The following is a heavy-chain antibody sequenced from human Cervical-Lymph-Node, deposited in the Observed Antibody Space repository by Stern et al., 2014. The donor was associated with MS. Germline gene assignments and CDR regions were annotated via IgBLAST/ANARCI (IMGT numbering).Heavy chain of an antibody. CDR1: GYNFGDYW. D-gene: IGHD2-2*01. V-gene: IGHV5-51*01. CDR3: ARHQPAATFAMDV. CDR2: ISPGDSDS. J-gene: IGHJ6*02. Sequence: VQLVQSGAEVKQSGESLKIPCKGSGYNFGDYWIGFVRQQPGKGLEWMGTISPGDSDSRYSPSFEGQVTISADESISTAFLQSSSLKASDTGIYYCARHQPAATFAMDVWGQGTTVIVSS.